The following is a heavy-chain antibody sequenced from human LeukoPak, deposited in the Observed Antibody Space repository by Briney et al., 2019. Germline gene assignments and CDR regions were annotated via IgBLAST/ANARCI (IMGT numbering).Heavy chain of an antibody. J-gene: IGHJ4*02. V-gene: IGHV3-11*04. CDR1: GFTVSSNY. Sequence: MAGGSLRLSCAASGFTVSSNYMSWVRQAPGKGLEWVSYISSSGSTIYYADSVKGRFTISRDNAKNSLYLQMNSLRAEDTAVYYCARDLEWELLRPENFDYWGQGTLVIVSS. D-gene: IGHD1-26*01. CDR3: ARDLEWELLRPENFDY. CDR2: ISSSGSTI.